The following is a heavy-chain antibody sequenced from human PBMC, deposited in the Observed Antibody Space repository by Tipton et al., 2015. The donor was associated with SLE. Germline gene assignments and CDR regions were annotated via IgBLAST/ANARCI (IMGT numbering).Heavy chain of an antibody. Sequence: TLSLTCAVYGGSFSGYYWSWIRQSPGKGLEWIGEINHSGSTNYNPSLKSRVTISVDTSKKRFSLKVSSVTAADTAVYYCARGGDPGVTTSHYWGQGTLVTVSS. CDR3: ARGGDPGVTTSHY. J-gene: IGHJ4*02. V-gene: IGHV4-34*01. D-gene: IGHD4-11*01. CDR1: GGSFSGYY. CDR2: INHSGST.